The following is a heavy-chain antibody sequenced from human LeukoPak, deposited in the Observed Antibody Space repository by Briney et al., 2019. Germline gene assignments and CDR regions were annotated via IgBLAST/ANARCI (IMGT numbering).Heavy chain of an antibody. CDR3: ARENTTYYDFWSGYRGNAFDI. D-gene: IGHD3-3*01. J-gene: IGHJ3*02. V-gene: IGHV1-69*05. CDR1: GGTFSSYA. CDR2: IIPIFGTA. Sequence: ASVKVSCKASGGTFSSYAISWVRQAPGQGLEWMGRIIPIFGTANYAQKFQGRVTITTDESTSTAYMELSSLRSEDTAVYYCARENTTYYDFWSGYRGNAFDIWGQGTMVTVSS.